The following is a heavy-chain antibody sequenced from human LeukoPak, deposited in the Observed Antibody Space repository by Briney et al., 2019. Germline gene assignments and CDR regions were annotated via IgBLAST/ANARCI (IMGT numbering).Heavy chain of an antibody. CDR3: ARAANWDAFDI. CDR2: IYYSGST. J-gene: IGHJ3*02. V-gene: IGHV4-61*01. Sequence: PSETLSLTCTVSGGSISSSSYYWSWIRQPPGKGLEWIGYIYYSGSTNYNPSLKGRVTISVDTSKNQFSLKLSSVTAADTAVYYCARAANWDAFDIWGQGTMVTVSS. CDR1: GGSISSSSYY. D-gene: IGHD7-27*01.